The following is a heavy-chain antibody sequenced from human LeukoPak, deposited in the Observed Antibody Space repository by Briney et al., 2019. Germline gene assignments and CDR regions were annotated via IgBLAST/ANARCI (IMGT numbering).Heavy chain of an antibody. D-gene: IGHD1-1*01. CDR1: GFTFSNAR. CDR2: IKKKTDGETT. Sequence: PGGSLRLSCAASGFTFSNARMSWVRQAPGKGLEWVGRIKKKTDGETTDYAAPVKGRFTISRDDSKNTLYLEMNSLKSDDTAVYYCAAGTGTSDFDYWGQGTLVTVSS. CDR3: AAGTGTSDFDY. J-gene: IGHJ4*02. V-gene: IGHV3-15*01.